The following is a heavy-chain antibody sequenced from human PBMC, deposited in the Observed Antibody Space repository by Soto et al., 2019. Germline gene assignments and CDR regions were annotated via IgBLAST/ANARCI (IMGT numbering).Heavy chain of an antibody. D-gene: IGHD5-12*01. CDR1: GGSISSYY. J-gene: IGHJ4*02. CDR2: IYYSGST. V-gene: IGHV4-59*01. Sequence: SETLSLTCTVSGGSISSYYWSWIRQPPGKGLEWIGYIYYSGSTNYNPSLKSRVTISVDTSKSQFSLKLSSVTAADTAVYYCARAYGGYADYWGQGALVTVSS. CDR3: ARAYGGYADY.